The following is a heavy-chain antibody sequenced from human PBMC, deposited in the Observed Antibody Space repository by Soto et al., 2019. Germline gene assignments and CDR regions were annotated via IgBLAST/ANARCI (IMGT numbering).Heavy chain of an antibody. J-gene: IGHJ6*02. CDR3: ARGSIPITMIVVVMKGGGGDYYYGMDV. CDR2: ISSSSSYI. Sequence: GGSLRLSCAASGFTFSSYSMNWVRQAPGKGLEWVSSISSSSSYIYYADSVKGRFTISRDNAKNSLYLQMNSLRAEDTAVYYCARGSIPITMIVVVMKGGGGDYYYGMDVWGQGTTVTVSS. D-gene: IGHD3-22*01. CDR1: GFTFSSYS. V-gene: IGHV3-21*01.